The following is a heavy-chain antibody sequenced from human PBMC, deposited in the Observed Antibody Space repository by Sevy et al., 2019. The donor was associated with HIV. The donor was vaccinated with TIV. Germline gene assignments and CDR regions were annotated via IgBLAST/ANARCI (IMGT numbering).Heavy chain of an antibody. Sequence: ASVKVSCKASGGIFRSNAISWVRQAPGQGLEWMGGIIAVFGTTNYAQKFQGRVTVSGDESGSTAYLELSSLRSEDTAVYYCARDKYYYVSGSFDYWGQGTQVTVSS. D-gene: IGHD3-10*01. V-gene: IGHV1-69*13. J-gene: IGHJ4*01. CDR3: ARDKYYYVSGSFDY. CDR1: GGIFRSNA. CDR2: IIAVFGTT.